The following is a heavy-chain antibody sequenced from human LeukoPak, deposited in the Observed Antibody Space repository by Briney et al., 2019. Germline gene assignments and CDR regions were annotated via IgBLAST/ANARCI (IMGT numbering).Heavy chain of an antibody. D-gene: IGHD3-3*01. V-gene: IGHV3-30*02. J-gene: IGHJ4*02. Sequence: PGGSLRLSCAASGFTFSSYGMHWVRQAPGKGLEWVAFIRYDGSNKYYADSVKGRFTISRDNSKNTLYLQMNSLRAEDTAVYYCAKDRLFLEWDFDYWGQGTLVTVSS. CDR3: AKDRLFLEWDFDY. CDR1: GFTFSSYG. CDR2: IRYDGSNK.